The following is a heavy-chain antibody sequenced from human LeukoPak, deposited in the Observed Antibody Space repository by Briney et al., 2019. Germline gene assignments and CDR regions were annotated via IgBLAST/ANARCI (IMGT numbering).Heavy chain of an antibody. J-gene: IGHJ4*02. Sequence: GGSLRLSCAASGFTFSSYAMSWVRQAPGKGLEWVSAISGSGGSTYYADSVKGRFTISRDNSKNTLYLQMNSLRADDTAVYYCAREGIVAFAYDYWGQGTVVTVSS. V-gene: IGHV3-23*01. D-gene: IGHD5-12*01. CDR2: ISGSGGST. CDR3: AREGIVAFAYDY. CDR1: GFTFSSYA.